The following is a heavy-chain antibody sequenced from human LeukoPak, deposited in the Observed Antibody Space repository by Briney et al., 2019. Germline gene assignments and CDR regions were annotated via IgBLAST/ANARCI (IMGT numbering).Heavy chain of an antibody. CDR1: GGSISSGGYS. Sequence: SQTLSLTCAVSGGSISSGGYSWSWIRQPPGKGLEWIGYIYKSGSTNYNSSLKSRVTISVDTSTNQFSLKLRSVTATDTAVYYCSRRPWGGMDVWGQGTTVIVSS. D-gene: IGHD3-16*01. J-gene: IGHJ6*02. V-gene: IGHV4-30-2*01. CDR3: SRRPWGGMDV. CDR2: IYKSGST.